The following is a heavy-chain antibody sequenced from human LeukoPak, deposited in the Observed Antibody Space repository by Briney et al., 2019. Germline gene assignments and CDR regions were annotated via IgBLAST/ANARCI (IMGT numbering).Heavy chain of an antibody. CDR1: GYSISSGYY. CDR2: IYHSGST. CDR3: ARVRAVAGTGYYYYYYMDV. D-gene: IGHD6-19*01. V-gene: IGHV4-38-2*02. Sequence: SETLSLTCTVSGYSISSGYYWGWIRQPPGKGLEWIGSIYHSGSTYYNPSLKSRVTISVDTSKNQFSLKLSSVTAADTAVYYCARVRAVAGTGYYYYYYMDVWGKGTTVTVSS. J-gene: IGHJ6*03.